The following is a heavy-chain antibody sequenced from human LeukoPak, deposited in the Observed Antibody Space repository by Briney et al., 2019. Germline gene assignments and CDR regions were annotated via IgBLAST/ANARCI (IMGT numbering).Heavy chain of an antibody. CDR3: ARAGIWDYSDTSGYHNGAFDI. Sequence: ASVKVSCKASGYTFTGYYMYWVRQAPGQGLEWMGWINPNSGGTNYAQKFQGRVTMTRDTSISTAYMELSGLRSDDTAVYYCARAGIWDYSDTSGYHNGAFDIWGQGTLVTVSS. CDR1: GYTFTGYY. J-gene: IGHJ3*02. V-gene: IGHV1-2*02. D-gene: IGHD3-22*01. CDR2: INPNSGGT.